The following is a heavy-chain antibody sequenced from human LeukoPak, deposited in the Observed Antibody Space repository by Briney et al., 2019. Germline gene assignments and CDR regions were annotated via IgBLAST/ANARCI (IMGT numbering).Heavy chain of an antibody. D-gene: IGHD6-19*01. CDR2: ISSSSSYI. V-gene: IGHV3-21*01. J-gene: IGHJ4*02. Sequence: GGSLRLSCAASGFTFSSYSMNWVRQAPGKGLEWVSSISSSSSYIYYADSVKGRFTISRDNAKNSLYLQMNSLRAEDTAVYYCARDRSGYSSGWHTETELPFDYWGQGTLVTVSS. CDR3: ARDRSGYSSGWHTETELPFDY. CDR1: GFTFSSYS.